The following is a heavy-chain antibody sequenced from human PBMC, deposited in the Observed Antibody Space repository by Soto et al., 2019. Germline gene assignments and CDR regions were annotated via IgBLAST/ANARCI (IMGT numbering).Heavy chain of an antibody. CDR1: GGTFSSYA. J-gene: IGHJ6*02. D-gene: IGHD4-17*01. CDR2: IIPIFGTA. Sequence: SVKVSCKASGGTFSSYAISWVRQAPGQGLEWMGGIIPIFGTANYAQKFQGRVTITADESTSTAYMELSSLRSEDTAVYYCARDGELTTVTTGYLGPPLIYYGMDVWGQGTTVTV. CDR3: ARDGELTTVTTGYLGPPLIYYGMDV. V-gene: IGHV1-69*13.